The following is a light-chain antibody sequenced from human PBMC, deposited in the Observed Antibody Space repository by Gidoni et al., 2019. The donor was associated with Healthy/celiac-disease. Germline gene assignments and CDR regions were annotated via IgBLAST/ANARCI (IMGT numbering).Light chain of an antibody. V-gene: IGKV1-9*01. Sequence: DLQLTQSPSFLSASVGDRVPITCRASQGISSYLAWYQQKPGKAPKLLIYAASTLQSGVPSRFSGSGSGTEFTLTISSLQPEDFATYYCQQLNSYPPWTFGQGTKVEIK. CDR1: QGISSY. CDR2: AAS. CDR3: QQLNSYPPWT. J-gene: IGKJ1*01.